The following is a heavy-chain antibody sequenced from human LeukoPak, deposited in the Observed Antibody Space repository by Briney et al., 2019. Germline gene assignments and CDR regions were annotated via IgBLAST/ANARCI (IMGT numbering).Heavy chain of an antibody. CDR2: ISGSGGST. J-gene: IGHJ6*02. V-gene: IGHV3-23*01. D-gene: IGHD4-23*01. Sequence: GGSLRLSCAASGFTFSSYAMSWVRQAPGKGLEWVSAISGSGGSTYYADSVMGRFTISRDNSKNTLYLQMNSLRAEDTAVYYCAARTSSQYGGNSVFPYYYYYGMDVWGQGTTVTVSS. CDR1: GFTFSSYA. CDR3: AARTSSQYGGNSVFPYYYYYGMDV.